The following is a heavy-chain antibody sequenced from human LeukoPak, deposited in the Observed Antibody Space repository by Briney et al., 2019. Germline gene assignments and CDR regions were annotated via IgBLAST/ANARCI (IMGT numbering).Heavy chain of an antibody. J-gene: IGHJ4*02. V-gene: IGHV4-59*01. CDR1: GGSISGYY. CDR2: IYYSGST. CDR3: ARSIVGANDFDY. D-gene: IGHD1-26*01. Sequence: SETLSLTCTVSGGSISGYYWSWIRQPPGKGLEWIGFIYYSGSTNYNPSLKSRVTISVDTSKNQFSLKLSSVTAADTAVYYCARSIVGANDFDYWGQGTLVTVSS.